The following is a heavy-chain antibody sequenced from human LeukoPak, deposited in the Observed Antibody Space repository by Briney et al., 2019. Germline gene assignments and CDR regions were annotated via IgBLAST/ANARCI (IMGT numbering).Heavy chain of an antibody. J-gene: IGHJ4*02. D-gene: IGHD6-13*01. CDR3: ARDRERPYFGSWSNFDY. V-gene: IGHV1-18*01. CDR2: ISAYNGNT. CDR1: GYTFASCD. Sequence: ASVKVSRKAFGYTFASCDINWVRQAPGQGLEWMGWISAYNGNTNYAQKLQGRVTMTTDTSTSTAYMEMRSRRSDDTAVYYCARDRERPYFGSWSNFDYWGQGTLVTVSS.